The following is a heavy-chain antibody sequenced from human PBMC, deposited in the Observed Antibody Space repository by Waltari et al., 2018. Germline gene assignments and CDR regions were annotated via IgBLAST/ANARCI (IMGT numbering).Heavy chain of an antibody. Sequence: QMQLVQSGPEVKKPGTSVKVSCKASGFTFTSSAVQWVRQARGQRLEWIGWIVVGSGNTKYAKKFQERVTITRDMSTSTAYRELSSLRSEDTAVYYCAALLRFYDRSGGGGYYMDVWGKGTTVTVSS. CDR1: GFTFTSSA. V-gene: IGHV1-58*01. CDR2: IVVGSGNT. D-gene: IGHD3-22*01. J-gene: IGHJ6*03. CDR3: AALLRFYDRSGGGGYYMDV.